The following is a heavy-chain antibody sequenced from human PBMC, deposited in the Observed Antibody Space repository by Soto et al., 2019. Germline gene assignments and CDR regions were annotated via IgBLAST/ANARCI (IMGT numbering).Heavy chain of an antibody. D-gene: IGHD4-17*01. J-gene: IGHJ6*02. CDR3: ARSSGDDFFYFCIDV. V-gene: IGHV4-4*07. CDR2: VYARGAT. CDR1: GASITSYY. Sequence: QVELQESGPGLVKPSETLSLTCSVSGASITSYYWSWIRQSAGEGLQWIGRVYARGATNYNPSLKNRVTISGDTSKNQFSLRLTSVTAADTAVYYCARSSGDDFFYFCIDVWGHGTKFTVSS.